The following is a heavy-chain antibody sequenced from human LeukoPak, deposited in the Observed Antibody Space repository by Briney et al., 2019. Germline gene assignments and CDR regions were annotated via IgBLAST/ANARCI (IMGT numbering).Heavy chain of an antibody. V-gene: IGHV3-53*01. CDR3: ARLIGYAIAAAATDY. D-gene: IGHD6-13*01. Sequence: GGSLRLSCAASGFTVSSKYMSWVRQAPGKGLEWVSIIYTDGSTYYADSVEGRFTISRDSSKNTLYLQMNSLRAEDTAVYYCARLIGYAIAAAATDYWGQGALVTVSS. J-gene: IGHJ4*02. CDR2: IYTDGST. CDR1: GFTVSSKY.